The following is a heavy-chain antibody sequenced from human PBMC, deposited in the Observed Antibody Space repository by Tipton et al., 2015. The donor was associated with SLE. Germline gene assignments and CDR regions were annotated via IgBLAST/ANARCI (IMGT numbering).Heavy chain of an antibody. CDR1: GGSFSGYY. Sequence: TLSLTCAVYGGSFSGYYWSWIRQPPGKGLEWIGEINHSGSTWYNPSLKSRVTISVDKNQFSLKLTSVTAADTAVYYCALQYDSSGYYWFWGQGTLVTVSS. D-gene: IGHD3-22*01. V-gene: IGHV4-34*01. J-gene: IGHJ4*02. CDR3: ALQYDSSGYYWF. CDR2: INHSGST.